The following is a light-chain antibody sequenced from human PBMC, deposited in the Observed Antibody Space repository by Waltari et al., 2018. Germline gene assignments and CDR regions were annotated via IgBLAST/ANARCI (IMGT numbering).Light chain of an antibody. CDR1: VLPKQY. CDR2: KDT. Sequence: SFELTQPPSVSVSPGQTATITCSGDVLPKQYVYWYQQKPGQAPVLLLYKDTERPSGIPERFSGSTSGTGKTVTLTIGGVQAEDEADYYCQSIDVDALTFGGGTKLTVL. J-gene: IGLJ2*01. CDR3: QSIDVDALT. V-gene: IGLV3-25*03.